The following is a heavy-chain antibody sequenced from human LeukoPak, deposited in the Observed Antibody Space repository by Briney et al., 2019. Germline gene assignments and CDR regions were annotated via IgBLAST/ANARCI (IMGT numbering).Heavy chain of an antibody. CDR2: IYYSGST. V-gene: IGHV4-61*01. CDR3: ARDPTILYGMDV. D-gene: IGHD5-12*01. Sequence: PSETLSLTCTVSGGSVSSGSYYWSWLRQPPGTGLEWIGYIYYSGSTNYNPSLKSRVTISVDTSKNQFSLKLSSVTAADTAVYYCARDPTILYGMDVWGQGTTVTVSS. CDR1: GGSVSSGSYY. J-gene: IGHJ6*02.